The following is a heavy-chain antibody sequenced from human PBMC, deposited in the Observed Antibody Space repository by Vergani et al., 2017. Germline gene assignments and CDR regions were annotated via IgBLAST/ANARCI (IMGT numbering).Heavy chain of an antibody. Sequence: EVQLVQSGAEVKKPGESLKISCKGFGYSFTTYWIGWVRQLAGKGLEWMGIIYPGDSDIRYSPSFQGQVTISADKSISTAYLQWSSLKASDTAMYYCARLFFGEGPMGGMDVWGQGTTVTVSS. CDR3: ARLFFGEGPMGGMDV. CDR2: IYPGDSDI. V-gene: IGHV5-51*01. J-gene: IGHJ6*02. D-gene: IGHD3-10*01. CDR1: GYSFTTYW.